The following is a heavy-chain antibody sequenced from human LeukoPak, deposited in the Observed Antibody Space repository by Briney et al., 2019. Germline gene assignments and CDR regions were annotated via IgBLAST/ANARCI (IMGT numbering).Heavy chain of an antibody. CDR3: AKEGIAAAGMTPFDY. V-gene: IGHV3-20*04. J-gene: IGHJ4*02. Sequence: GGSLRLSCAASGFTFDDYGMSWVRQAPGKGLEWVSGINWNGGSTGYADSVKGRFTISRDNAKNSLYLQMNSLRAEDTAVYYCAKEGIAAAGMTPFDYWGQGTLVTVSS. CDR2: INWNGGST. CDR1: GFTFDDYG. D-gene: IGHD6-13*01.